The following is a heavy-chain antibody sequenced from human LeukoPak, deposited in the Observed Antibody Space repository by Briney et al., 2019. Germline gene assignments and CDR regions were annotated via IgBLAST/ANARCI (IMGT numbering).Heavy chain of an antibody. V-gene: IGHV3-48*03. D-gene: IGHD2-21*02. J-gene: IGHJ4*02. CDR2: ISSSGSTI. Sequence: GGSLRLSCAASGFTFSSYEMNWVRQAPGKGLEWVSYISSSGSTIYYADSVKGRFTISRDNAKNSLYLQMNSLRAEDTAVYYCAGAQRYCGGDCYSEYWGQGTLVTVSS. CDR3: AGAQRYCGGDCYSEY. CDR1: GFTFSSYE.